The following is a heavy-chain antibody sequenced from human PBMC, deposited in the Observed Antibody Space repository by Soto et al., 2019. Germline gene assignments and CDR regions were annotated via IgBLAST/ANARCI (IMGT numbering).Heavy chain of an antibody. Sequence: SATLSLTCTVSGCSISSYYWSWIRPPPGKGLEWIGYIYYSGSTNYNPSLKSRVAISVDTSKNQFSLKLSSVTAADTAVYYCARAKITMIGGGFDPWGQGTLVNLSS. V-gene: IGHV4-59*01. D-gene: IGHD3-22*01. CDR3: ARAKITMIGGGFDP. J-gene: IGHJ5*02. CDR1: GCSISSYY. CDR2: IYYSGST.